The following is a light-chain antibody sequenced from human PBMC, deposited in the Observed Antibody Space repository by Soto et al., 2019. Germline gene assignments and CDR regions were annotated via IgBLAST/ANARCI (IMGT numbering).Light chain of an antibody. J-gene: IGLJ2*01. CDR2: DVS. CDR3: HSYSDTYTVV. Sequence: QSALTQPRSVSGSPGQSVTISCTGTSSDVGGYDFVSWYQQHPGKAPKLMIFDVSKRPSGVPDRFSGSKSGNTASLTISGLQAEDEAHYFCHSYSDTYTVVFGGGTKLTVL. CDR1: SSDVGGYDF. V-gene: IGLV2-11*01.